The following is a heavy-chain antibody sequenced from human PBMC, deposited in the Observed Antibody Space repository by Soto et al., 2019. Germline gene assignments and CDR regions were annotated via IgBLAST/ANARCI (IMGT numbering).Heavy chain of an antibody. D-gene: IGHD2-15*01. CDR2: IIPIFGTA. Sequence: SVKVSCKASGGTFSSYAISWVRQAPGQGLEWMGGIIPIFGTANYAQKFQGRVTITADESTSTAYMELSSLRSEDTAVYYCARERVVAATFHWFDPWGQGTLVTVSS. V-gene: IGHV1-69*13. CDR3: ARERVVAATFHWFDP. CDR1: GGTFSSYA. J-gene: IGHJ5*02.